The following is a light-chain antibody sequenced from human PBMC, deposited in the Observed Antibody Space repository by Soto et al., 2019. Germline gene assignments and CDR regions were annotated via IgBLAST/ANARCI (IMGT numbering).Light chain of an antibody. Sequence: ETVMTQSPATLSVSPGERATLSCRASQSVSRNLAWYQHKPGQAPRLLIYGASTRATGIPVRFSGSGSGTEFTLTISSLQSEDSATYFCLQDYTYPWTFGQGTKVEIK. CDR3: LQDYTYPWT. CDR2: GAS. CDR1: QSVSRN. V-gene: IGKV3-15*01. J-gene: IGKJ1*01.